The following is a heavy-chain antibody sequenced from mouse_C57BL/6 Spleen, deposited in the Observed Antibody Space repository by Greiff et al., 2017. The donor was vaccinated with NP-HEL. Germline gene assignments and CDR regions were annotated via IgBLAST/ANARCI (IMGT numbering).Heavy chain of an antibody. J-gene: IGHJ3*01. CDR2: ISDGGSYT. V-gene: IGHV5-4*01. CDR1: GFTFSSYA. Sequence: EVQLVESGGGLVKPGGSLKLSCAASGFTFSSYAMSWVRQTPEKRLEWVATISDGGSYTYYPDNVKGRFTISRDNAKNNLYLQMSHLKSEDTAMYYCARDRGGGFAYWGQGTLVTVSA. CDR3: ARDRGGGFAY.